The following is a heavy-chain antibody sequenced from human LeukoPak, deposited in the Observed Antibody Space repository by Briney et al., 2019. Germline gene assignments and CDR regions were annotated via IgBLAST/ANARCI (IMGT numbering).Heavy chain of an antibody. CDR1: GGSVSIGTYY. CDR3: AREAGYYNSGSRPIDS. J-gene: IGHJ4*02. V-gene: IGHV4-61*01. D-gene: IGHD3-10*01. CDR2: IWNSGST. Sequence: SETLSLTCSVPGGSVSIGTYYRSWIRQPPGKGLEWIGYIWNSGSTKYNPSLKNRGTISVDTSKNQFSLKLSSVTAADTAVYYCAREAGYYNSGSRPIDSWGQGTLVTVSS.